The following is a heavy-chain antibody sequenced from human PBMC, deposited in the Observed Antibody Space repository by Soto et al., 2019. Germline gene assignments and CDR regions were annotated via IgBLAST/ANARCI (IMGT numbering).Heavy chain of an antibody. J-gene: IGHJ4*02. Sequence: EVQLLESGGGLVQPGGSLRLSCAASGFTFSSYAMSWVRQAPGKGLEWVSAISGSGGSTYYADSVKGRFTISRDNSKNTLYLQMNSLRAEDTAVYYCAKDRKSITMVRVPVFDYWGQGTLVTVSS. CDR2: ISGSGGST. CDR1: GFTFSSYA. V-gene: IGHV3-23*01. CDR3: AKDRKSITMVRVPVFDY. D-gene: IGHD3-10*01.